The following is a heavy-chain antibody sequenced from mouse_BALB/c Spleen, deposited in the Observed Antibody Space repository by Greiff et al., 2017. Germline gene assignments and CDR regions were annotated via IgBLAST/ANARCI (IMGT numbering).Heavy chain of an antibody. CDR1: GFTFSSYA. D-gene: IGHD2-10*02. Sequence: EVKLMESGGGLVKPGGSLKLSCAASGFTFSSYAMSWVRQSPEKRLEWVAEISSGGSYTYYPDTVTGRFTISRDNAKNTLYLEMSSLRSEDTAMYYCARTGYGNLAYWGQGTLVTVSA. CDR3: ARTGYGNLAY. J-gene: IGHJ3*01. CDR2: ISSGGSYT. V-gene: IGHV5-9-4*01.